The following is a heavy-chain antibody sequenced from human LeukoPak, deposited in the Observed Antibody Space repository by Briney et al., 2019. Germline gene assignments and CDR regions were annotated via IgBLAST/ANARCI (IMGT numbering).Heavy chain of an antibody. V-gene: IGHV4-31*03. CDR2: IYYSGST. J-gene: IGHJ6*02. CDR3: ARDHGWFGEFYYYGMDV. Sequence: SETLSLTCTVSGGSISSGGYYWSWIRQHPGKGLEWIGYIYYSGSTYYNPSLKSRVTISVDTSKNQFSLKLSSVTAADTAVYYCARDHGWFGEFYYYGMDVWGQGTTVTVSS. D-gene: IGHD3-10*01. CDR1: GGSISSGGYY.